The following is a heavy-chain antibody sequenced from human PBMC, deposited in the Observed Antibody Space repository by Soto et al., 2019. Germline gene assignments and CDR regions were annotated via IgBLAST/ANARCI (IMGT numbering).Heavy chain of an antibody. V-gene: IGHV3-30*18. D-gene: IGHD3-10*01. J-gene: IGHJ4*02. CDR3: AKDESVQWFGELLPYFDY. CDR2: ISYDGSNK. Sequence: GGSLRLSCAASGFTFSSYGMHWVRQAPGKGLEWVAVISYDGSNKYYADSVKGRFTISRDNSKNTLYMQMNSLRAEDTAVYYCAKDESVQWFGELLPYFDYWGQGTLVTVSS. CDR1: GFTFSSYG.